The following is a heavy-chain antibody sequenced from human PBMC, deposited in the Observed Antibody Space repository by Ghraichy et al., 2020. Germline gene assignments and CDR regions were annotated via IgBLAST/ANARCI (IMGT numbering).Heavy chain of an antibody. CDR3: ARIRSLVAGDS. D-gene: IGHD6-19*01. V-gene: IGHV1-18*01. CDR2: IWPFNGNT. J-gene: IGHJ4*02. CDR1: GYSFTNYG. Sequence: SVKVSCKPSGYSFTNYGITWVRQAPGQGLEWIGWIWPFNGNTNSAQKFQGRVTMTTDTSTSTAYMELRSLRSDDTAVYYCARIRSLVAGDSWGQGTLITVSS.